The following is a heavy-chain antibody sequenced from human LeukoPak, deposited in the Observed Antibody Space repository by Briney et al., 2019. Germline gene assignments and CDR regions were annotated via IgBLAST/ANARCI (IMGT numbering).Heavy chain of an antibody. Sequence: SETLSLTCTVSGGSISSSSYYWGWIRQPPGKGLEWIGSIYYSGSTYYNPSLKSRVTISVDTSKNQFSLKLSSVTAADTALYYCARGGKYGCSAGSCYSDYWGQGTLVTVSS. J-gene: IGHJ4*02. D-gene: IGHD2-15*01. CDR3: ARGGKYGCSAGSCYSDY. CDR1: GGSISSSSYY. V-gene: IGHV4-39*01. CDR2: IYYSGST.